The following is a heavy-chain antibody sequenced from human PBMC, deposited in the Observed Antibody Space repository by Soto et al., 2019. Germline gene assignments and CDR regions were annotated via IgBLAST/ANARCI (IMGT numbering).Heavy chain of an antibody. Sequence: ASVKVSCKASGYTFTSYGISWVRQAPGQGLEWMGWISAYNGNTNYAQKLQGRVTMTTDTSTSTAYMELRSLRSDDTAVYYCARGDIVVVTARHEYFQHWGQGTLVTVSS. V-gene: IGHV1-18*01. CDR3: ARGDIVVVTARHEYFQH. D-gene: IGHD2-21*02. J-gene: IGHJ1*01. CDR2: ISAYNGNT. CDR1: GYTFTSYG.